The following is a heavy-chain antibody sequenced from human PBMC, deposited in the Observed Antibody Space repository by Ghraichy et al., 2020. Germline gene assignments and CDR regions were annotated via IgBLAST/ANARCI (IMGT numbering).Heavy chain of an antibody. CDR2: IYTSGST. D-gene: IGHD3-3*01. CDR3: ARGFGDFWSGYLDY. Sequence: SQTLSLTCTVSGGSISSGSYYWSWIRQPAGKGLEWIGRIYTSGSTNYNPSLKSRVTISVDTSKNQFSLKLSSVTVADTAVYYCARGFGDFWSGYLDYWGQGTLVTVSS. J-gene: IGHJ4*02. CDR1: GGSISSGSYY. V-gene: IGHV4-61*02.